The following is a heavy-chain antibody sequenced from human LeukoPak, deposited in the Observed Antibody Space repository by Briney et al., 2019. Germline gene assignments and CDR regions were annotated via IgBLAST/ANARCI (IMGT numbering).Heavy chain of an antibody. D-gene: IGHD3-10*02. CDR1: GSTFSSYW. CDR3: AELGITMIGGV. V-gene: IGHV3-21*01. Sequence: PGGSLRLSCAASGSTFSSYWMHWVRQAPGKGLEWVSSISSSSSYIYYTDSVKGRFTISRDNAKKSLYLQMNSLRAEDTAVYYCAELGITMIGGVWGKGTTVTISS. CDR2: ISSSSSYI. J-gene: IGHJ6*04.